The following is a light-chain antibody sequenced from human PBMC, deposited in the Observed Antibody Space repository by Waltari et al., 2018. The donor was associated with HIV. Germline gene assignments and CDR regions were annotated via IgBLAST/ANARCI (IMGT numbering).Light chain of an antibody. CDR1: SSNIGAGYD. CDR2: VNS. CDR3: QSYDSSLSGWV. Sequence: QSVLTQPPSVSGAPGQRVTISCTGRSSNIGAGYDAHWYQQLPGTAPKLLIYVNSTLSSGVPALCSGSKSGTAASLAITGLQAEDEADYFCQSYDSSLSGWVFGGGTKLTVL. J-gene: IGLJ3*02. V-gene: IGLV1-40*01.